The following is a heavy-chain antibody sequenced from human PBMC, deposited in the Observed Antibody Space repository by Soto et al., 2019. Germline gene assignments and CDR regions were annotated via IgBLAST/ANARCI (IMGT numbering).Heavy chain of an antibody. V-gene: IGHV4-61*01. CDR1: GGSVSSRTYY. Sequence: NPSETLSLTCSVSGGSVSSRTYYWSWIRQSPEKALEWIGNIYYSGSPNYNPSLRSRVTISIDTSKNLFSLRLTSVTAVDTAIYYCARDHYGDYSQTPVCGPGTLLTVSS. CDR2: IYYSGSP. CDR3: ARDHYGDYSQTPV. D-gene: IGHD4-17*01. J-gene: IGHJ4*02.